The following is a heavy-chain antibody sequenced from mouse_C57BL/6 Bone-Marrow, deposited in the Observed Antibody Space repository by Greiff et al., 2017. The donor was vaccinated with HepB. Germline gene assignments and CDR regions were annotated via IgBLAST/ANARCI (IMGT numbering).Heavy chain of an antibody. CDR2: IDPANGNT. D-gene: IGHD2-1*01. CDR1: GFNIKNTY. CDR3: ARIDGNYPWYFDV. Sequence: LKESVAELVRPGASVKLSCTASGFNIKNTYMHWVKQRPEQGLEWIGRIDPANGNTKYAPKFQGKATLTADKSSSTAYMQLSSLTSEDSAVYFCARIDGNYPWYFDVWGTGTTVTVSS. J-gene: IGHJ1*03. V-gene: IGHV14-3*01.